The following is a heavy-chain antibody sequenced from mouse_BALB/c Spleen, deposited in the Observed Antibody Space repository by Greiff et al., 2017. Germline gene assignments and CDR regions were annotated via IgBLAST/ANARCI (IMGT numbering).Heavy chain of an antibody. CDR2: ISSGGSYT. D-gene: IGHD2-14*01. CDR3: ERQGYDGVYYAMDY. J-gene: IGHJ4*01. V-gene: IGHV5-6*02. Sequence: EVMLVESGGDLVKPGGSLKLSCAASGFTFSSYGMSWVRQTPDKRLEWVATISSGGSYTYYPDSVKGRFTISRDNAKNTLYLQMSSLKSEDTAMYYCERQGYDGVYYAMDYWGQGTSVTVSS. CDR1: GFTFSSYG.